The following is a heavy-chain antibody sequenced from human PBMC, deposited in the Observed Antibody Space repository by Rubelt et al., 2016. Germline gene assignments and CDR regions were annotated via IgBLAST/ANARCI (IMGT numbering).Heavy chain of an antibody. V-gene: IGHV2-5*02. CDR3: AHRLPYSSSWSFGTFDI. J-gene: IGHJ3*02. CDR1: GFSLSTWGVG. Sequence: QITLKESGPTLVKPTQTLTLTCRFSGFSLSTWGVGVGWIRQPPGQALEWLALIYWDDDKRSSPSLKSRLTITKDTSKNQVVLTMTNMDPVYICTYYCAHRLPYSSSWSFGTFDIWGQGTMVTVSS. CDR2: IYWDDDK. D-gene: IGHD2-2*01.